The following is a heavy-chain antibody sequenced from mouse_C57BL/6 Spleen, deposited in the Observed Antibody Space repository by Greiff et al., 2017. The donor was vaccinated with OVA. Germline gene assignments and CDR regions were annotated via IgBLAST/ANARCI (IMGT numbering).Heavy chain of an antibody. CDR3: ASFYYGKDYFDY. CDR1: GYSITSGYY. V-gene: IGHV3-6*01. Sequence: EVKLMESGPGLVKPSQSLSLTCSVTGYSITSGYYWNWIRQFPGNKLEWMGYISYDGSNNYNPSLKNRISITRDTSKNQFFLKLNSVTTEDTATYCCASFYYGKDYFDYWGQGTTLTVSS. D-gene: IGHD2-1*01. J-gene: IGHJ2*01. CDR2: ISYDGSN.